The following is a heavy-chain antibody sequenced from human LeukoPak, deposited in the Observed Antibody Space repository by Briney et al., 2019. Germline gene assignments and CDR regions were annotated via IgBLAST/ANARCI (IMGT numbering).Heavy chain of an antibody. V-gene: IGHV3-73*01. D-gene: IGHD6-13*01. CDR3: TRHLDGIAAYDY. Sequence: GRSLRLSCAASGFTFGDYAMHWVRQASGKGLEWVGLIGSTATNHATLYAASVEGRFTISRDDSKNTAFLQMNSLKTEDTAVYYCTRHLDGIAAYDYWGQGSLVTVSS. J-gene: IGHJ4*02. CDR1: GFTFGDYA. CDR2: IGSTATNHAT.